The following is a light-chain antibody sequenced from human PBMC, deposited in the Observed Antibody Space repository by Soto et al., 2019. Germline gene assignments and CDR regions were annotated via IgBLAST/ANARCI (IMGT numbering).Light chain of an antibody. CDR3: QSYDISLHNYV. V-gene: IGLV1-40*01. Sequence: QSVLTQPPSVSGAPGQSVSISCTGSTSNIGAPYDVHWYQHLPGTAPKLLIYGDNNRPSGVPDRFSGSKSGTSASLAITRLRAEDEADYYCQSYDISLHNYVFG. J-gene: IGLJ2*01. CDR1: TSNIGAPYD. CDR2: GDN.